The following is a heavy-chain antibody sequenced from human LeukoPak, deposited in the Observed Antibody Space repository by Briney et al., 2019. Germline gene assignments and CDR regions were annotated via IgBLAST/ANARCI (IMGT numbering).Heavy chain of an antibody. CDR2: IPYDGSNK. J-gene: IGHJ4*02. Sequence: GGSLRLSCAASGFTFSSYGMHWVRQAPGKGLEWVAFIPYDGSNKYYADSVKGRFTISRDNSKNTLYLQMNSLRAEDTAVYYCAKDDGSDWYYFDYWGQGTLVTVSS. V-gene: IGHV3-30*02. D-gene: IGHD6-19*01. CDR1: GFTFSSYG. CDR3: AKDDGSDWYYFDY.